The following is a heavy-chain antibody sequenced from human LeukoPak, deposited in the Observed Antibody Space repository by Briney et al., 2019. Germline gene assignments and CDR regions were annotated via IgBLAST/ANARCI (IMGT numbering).Heavy chain of an antibody. D-gene: IGHD6-19*01. CDR3: ARDLRTIAVAGIGAFDI. J-gene: IGHJ3*02. V-gene: IGHV1-46*01. Sequence: ASVKVSCKASGYTFTSYYMHWVRQAPGLGLEWMGIIRPITDSSTYAQKFQGRVTMTRDMSTSTFYMELSSLRSEDTAVCYCARDLRTIAVAGIGAFDIWGQGTMVTVSS. CDR1: GYTFTSYY. CDR2: IRPITDSS.